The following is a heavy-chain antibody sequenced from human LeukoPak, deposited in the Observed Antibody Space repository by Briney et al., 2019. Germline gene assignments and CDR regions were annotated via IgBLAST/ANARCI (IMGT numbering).Heavy chain of an antibody. CDR3: ARDSTFSDFDI. V-gene: IGHV1-69*13. D-gene: IGHD3-16*01. Sequence: SVKLSCKASGGTFSSYAISWVRQAPEQGLEWMGGIIPIFGTANYAQKSQGRVTITADESMSTAYMEVSSLICENTDVYYCARDSTFSDFDIWGKGTMVTVSS. J-gene: IGHJ3*02. CDR2: IIPIFGTA. CDR1: GGTFSSYA.